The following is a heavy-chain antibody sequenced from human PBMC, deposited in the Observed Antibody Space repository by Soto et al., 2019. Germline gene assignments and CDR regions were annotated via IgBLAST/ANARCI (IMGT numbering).Heavy chain of an antibody. Sequence: GGSLRLSCAASGFTFSSYGMHWVRQAPGKGLEWVAVISYDGSNKYYADSVKGRFTISRDNSKNTLYLQMNSLRAEDTAVYYCAKGSAPIVVVTAIDYWGQGTLVTVSS. D-gene: IGHD2-21*02. CDR2: ISYDGSNK. V-gene: IGHV3-30*18. CDR1: GFTFSSYG. J-gene: IGHJ4*02. CDR3: AKGSAPIVVVTAIDY.